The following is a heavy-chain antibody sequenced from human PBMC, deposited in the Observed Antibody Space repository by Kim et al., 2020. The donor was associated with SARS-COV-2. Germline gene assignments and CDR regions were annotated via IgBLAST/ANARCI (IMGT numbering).Heavy chain of an antibody. CDR2: IYYSGST. Sequence: SETLSLTCTVSGGSISSSSYYWGWIRQPPGKGLEWIGSIYYSGSTYYNPSLKSRVTISVDTSKNQFSLKLSSVTAADTAVYYCARLLMGELSLPLDYWGQGTLVTVSS. D-gene: IGHD3-16*02. CDR3: ARLLMGELSLPLDY. CDR1: GGSISSSSYY. V-gene: IGHV4-39*01. J-gene: IGHJ4*02.